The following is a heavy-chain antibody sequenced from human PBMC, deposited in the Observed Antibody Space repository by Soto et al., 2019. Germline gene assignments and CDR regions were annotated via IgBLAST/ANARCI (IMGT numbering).Heavy chain of an antibody. D-gene: IGHD3-10*01. CDR2: INHSGST. V-gene: IGHV4-34*01. J-gene: IGHJ5*02. Sequence: PSETLSLTCAVYGGSFSGYYWSWIRQPPGKGLEWIGEINHSGSTNYNPSLKSRVTISVDTSKNQFSLKLSSVTAADTAVYYCARFNSRITMVRGVIIGPGWFDPWGQGTLVTVSS. CDR1: GGSFSGYY. CDR3: ARFNSRITMVRGVIIGPGWFDP.